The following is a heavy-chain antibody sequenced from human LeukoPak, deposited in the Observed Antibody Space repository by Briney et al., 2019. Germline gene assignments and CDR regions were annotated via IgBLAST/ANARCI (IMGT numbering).Heavy chain of an antibody. CDR3: EREGGTSDYYYYVEV. CDR1: GFTVSSNY. J-gene: IGHJ6*03. V-gene: IGHV3-66*02. D-gene: IGHD1-1*01. CDR2: IYSGGST. Sequence: PGGSLRLSCAASGFTVSSNYMSWVRQAPGKGLEWVSVIYSGGSTYYADSVKGRFTISRDNSKNTLYLQMNSLRAEDTAVYYCEREGGTSDYYYYVEVWAEGTTVPVSS.